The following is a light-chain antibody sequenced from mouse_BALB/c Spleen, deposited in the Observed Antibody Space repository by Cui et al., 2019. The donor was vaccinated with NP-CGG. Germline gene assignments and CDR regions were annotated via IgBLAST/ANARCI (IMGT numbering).Light chain of an antibody. CDR1: TGAVTTSNY. Sequence: QAVVTQESALTTSPGETVTLTCRSSTGAVTTSNYANWVQEKSDHLFTGLIGGTNNRAPGVPARLSGSLIGDKAALTITGAQTEDETIYFCALWYSNHWVFGGGTKLTVL. CDR3: ALWYSNHWV. V-gene: IGLV1*01. CDR2: GTN. J-gene: IGLJ1*01.